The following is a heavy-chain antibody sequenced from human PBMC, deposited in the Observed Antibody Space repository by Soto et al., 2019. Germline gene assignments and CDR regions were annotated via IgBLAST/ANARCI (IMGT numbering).Heavy chain of an antibody. CDR3: ARGGIATAGARDNWLDP. CDR1: GNSVNSGTYY. D-gene: IGHD6-13*01. V-gene: IGHV4-61*01. Sequence: SETLSLTCTVSGNSVNSGTYYWHWIRQPPGKGLESIGYIFYTGSANYNPSLKGRVTISLDTSKNQFSLKLTTVTPADTAIYYCARGGIATAGARDNWLDPWGQGTLVTVSS. CDR2: IFYTGSA. J-gene: IGHJ5*02.